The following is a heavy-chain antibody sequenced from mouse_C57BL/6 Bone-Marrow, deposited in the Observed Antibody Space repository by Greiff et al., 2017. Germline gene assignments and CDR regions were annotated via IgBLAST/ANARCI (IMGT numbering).Heavy chain of an antibody. J-gene: IGHJ4*01. D-gene: IGHD2-5*01. V-gene: IGHV14-4*01. Sequence: EVQLQQSGAELVRPGASVKLSCTASGFNIKDDYMHWVKQRPEQGLEWIGWIDPENGDTEYASKFQGKATITADTSSNTAYLQLSSLTSEDSAVYYCARLDSNFAMDYWGQGTSVTVTS. CDR1: GFNIKDDY. CDR2: IDPENGDT. CDR3: ARLDSNFAMDY.